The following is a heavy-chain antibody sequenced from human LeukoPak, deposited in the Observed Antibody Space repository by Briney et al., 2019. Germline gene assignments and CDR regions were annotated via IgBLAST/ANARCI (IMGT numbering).Heavy chain of an antibody. CDR2: INHSGST. CDR1: GGSFSGYY. Sequence: PSETLSLTCAVYGGSFSGYYWSWIRQPPGKGLEWIGEINHSGSTNYNPSLKSRVTISVDTSKNQFSLKLSSVTAADTAVYYCARDGRDGYNLDYWGQGTLVTVSS. V-gene: IGHV4-34*01. D-gene: IGHD5-24*01. J-gene: IGHJ4*02. CDR3: ARDGRDGYNLDY.